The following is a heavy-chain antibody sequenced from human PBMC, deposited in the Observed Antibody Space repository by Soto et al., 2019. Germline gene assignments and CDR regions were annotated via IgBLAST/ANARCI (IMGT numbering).Heavy chain of an antibody. CDR3: AKSKRPTPPFDY. CDR2: ISASGGST. V-gene: IGHV3-23*01. J-gene: IGHJ4*02. D-gene: IGHD4-4*01. CDR1: GFTFSTYG. Sequence: GGSLRLSCAASGFTFSTYGMSWVRQAPGKGLEWVSGISASGGSTYYADSVKGRFTISRDNSKSTMYLQMNSLRAEDTALYYCAKSKRPTPPFDYWGLGKLVTVSS.